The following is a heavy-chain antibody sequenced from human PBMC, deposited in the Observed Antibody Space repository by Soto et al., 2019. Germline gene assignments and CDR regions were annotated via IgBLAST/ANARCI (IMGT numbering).Heavy chain of an antibody. Sequence: QVQLVESGGGVVQPGRSLRLSCAASGFTFSSYAMHWVRQAPGKGLEWVAVISYDGSNKYYADSVKGRFTISRDNSKNTLYLQMNSLRAEDTAVYYCARDWGGYSYGYFDYWGQGTLVTVSS. D-gene: IGHD5-18*01. V-gene: IGHV3-30-3*01. CDR2: ISYDGSNK. CDR3: ARDWGGYSYGYFDY. J-gene: IGHJ4*02. CDR1: GFTFSSYA.